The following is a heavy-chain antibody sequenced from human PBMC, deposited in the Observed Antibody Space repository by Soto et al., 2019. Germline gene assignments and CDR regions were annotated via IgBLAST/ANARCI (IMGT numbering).Heavy chain of an antibody. CDR1: GGTFSSYA. V-gene: IGHV1-69*13. Sequence: ASVKVSCKASGGTFSSYAISWVRQAPGQGLEWMRGIIPIFGTANYAQKFQGRVTITADESTSTAYMELSSLRSEDTAVYYCARTYGSGYGMDVWGQGTTVTVSS. CDR3: ARTYGSGYGMDV. CDR2: IIPIFGTA. J-gene: IGHJ6*02. D-gene: IGHD3-10*01.